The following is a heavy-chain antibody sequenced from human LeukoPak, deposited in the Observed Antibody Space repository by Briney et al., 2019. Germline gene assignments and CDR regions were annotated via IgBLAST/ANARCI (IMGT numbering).Heavy chain of an antibody. V-gene: IGHV3-74*01. CDR3: ARDQGYCSSTSCYYFDY. J-gene: IGHJ4*02. Sequence: GGSLRLSCAASGFTFTTYWMHWVRQAPGKGLVWVSHINSDGSITSYADSVKGRFTISRDNAKNTLYLQMNSLRAEDTAVYYCARDQGYCSSTSCYYFDYWGQGTLVTVSS. CDR2: INSDGSIT. D-gene: IGHD2-2*01. CDR1: GFTFTTYW.